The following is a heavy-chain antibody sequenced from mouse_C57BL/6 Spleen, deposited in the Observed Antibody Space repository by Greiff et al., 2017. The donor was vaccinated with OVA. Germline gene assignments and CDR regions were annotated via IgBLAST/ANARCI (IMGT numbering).Heavy chain of an antibody. Sequence: VQLQQSGAELVKPGASVKLSCTASGFNINDYYMHWVKQRTEQGLEWIGRIDPEAGETKYAPKFQGKSTITADTSSNTAYLQLSSLTSEDTAVYYCVYGSGVAYWGQGTLVTVSA. J-gene: IGHJ3*01. V-gene: IGHV14-2*01. CDR1: GFNINDYY. CDR2: IDPEAGET. D-gene: IGHD1-1*01. CDR3: VYGSGVAY.